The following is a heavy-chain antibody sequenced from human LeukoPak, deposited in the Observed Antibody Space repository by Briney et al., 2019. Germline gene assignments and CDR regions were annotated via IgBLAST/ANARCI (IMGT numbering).Heavy chain of an antibody. CDR1: GYTFTTYY. D-gene: IGHD1-14*01. J-gene: IGHJ6*03. CDR2: ISPKNGGT. Sequence: GASVKVSCKPSGYTFTTYYLHWVRQAPGQGLEWMGWISPKNGGTNYAQKFQGRFTMTRDTSINTAYMELSGLTSDDTAVYYCARDPSNRYYTDVWGIGTTVTVSS. V-gene: IGHV1-2*02. CDR3: ARDPSNRYYTDV.